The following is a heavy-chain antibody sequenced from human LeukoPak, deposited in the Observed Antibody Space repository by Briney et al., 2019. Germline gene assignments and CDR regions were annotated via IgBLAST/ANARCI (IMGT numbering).Heavy chain of an antibody. CDR3: AKGDVLPSYPTFDY. V-gene: IGHV3-23*01. CDR2: ISASGSTT. CDR1: GFTFSGYA. D-gene: IGHD3-9*01. Sequence: GGSLRLACAASGFTFSGYALSWVRQAPGKGLEWVSVISASGSTTYYADSVKGRFTISRDTSKDTVYLQMHSLRAEDTAVYYCAKGDVLPSYPTFDYWGQGTLVSVSS. J-gene: IGHJ4*02.